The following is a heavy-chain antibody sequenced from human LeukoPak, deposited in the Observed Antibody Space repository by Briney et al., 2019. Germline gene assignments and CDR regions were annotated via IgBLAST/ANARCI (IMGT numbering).Heavy chain of an antibody. J-gene: IGHJ2*01. CDR1: GFTFRSHW. D-gene: IGHD3-16*01. V-gene: IGHV3-7*01. Sequence: GGSLRLSCAASGFTFRSHWVNWVRQAPGKGLEWVANIREDGSETYYVDSVKGRFTISRDNAKNSLILQMDSLRVDDTAVYYCARKDLEAYWYFDLWGRGTLVTVSS. CDR2: IREDGSET. CDR3: ARKDLEAYWYFDL.